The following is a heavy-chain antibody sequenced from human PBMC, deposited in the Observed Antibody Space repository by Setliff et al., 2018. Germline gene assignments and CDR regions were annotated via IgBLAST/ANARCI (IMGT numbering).Heavy chain of an antibody. Sequence: ASVKVSCKASGYIFTDYGVSWVRQAPGQGLEWVGWISPHNGKTYYAPKFQDRITMTTDTSTSTVYMELSSLRSEDTALYYCARDSVTLGQLERRGGFRYYDMDVWGQGTTVTVSS. CDR1: GYIFTDYG. CDR2: ISPHNGKT. J-gene: IGHJ6*02. CDR3: ARDSVTLGQLERRGGFRYYDMDV. D-gene: IGHD1-1*01. V-gene: IGHV1-18*01.